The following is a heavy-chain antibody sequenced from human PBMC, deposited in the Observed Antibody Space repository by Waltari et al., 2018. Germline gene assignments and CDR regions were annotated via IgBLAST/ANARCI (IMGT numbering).Heavy chain of an antibody. CDR2: INHSGST. CDR3: ARDALVVPAAMGVWGWFDP. J-gene: IGHJ5*02. CDR1: GGSFSGYY. V-gene: IGHV4-34*01. D-gene: IGHD2-2*01. Sequence: QVQLQQWGAGLLKPSETLSLTCAVYGGSFSGYYWSWLRQPPGKGLEWIGEINHSGSTNYNPSLKSRVTISVDTSKNQFSLKLSSVTAADTAVYYCARDALVVPAAMGVWGWFDPWGQGTLVTVSS.